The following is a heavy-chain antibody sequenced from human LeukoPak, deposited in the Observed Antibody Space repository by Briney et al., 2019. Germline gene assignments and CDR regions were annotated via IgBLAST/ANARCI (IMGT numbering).Heavy chain of an antibody. J-gene: IGHJ6*02. CDR1: GCSISTYY. CDR2: VYRSGNT. D-gene: IGHD3-9*01. Sequence: TSETLSLTCSASGCSISTYYWSWIRQPAGKGLEWIGRVYRSGNTNYNPSLKSRFTMSVDTSKNQISLRLRSVTAADTAVYYCARDDFEYSVHYGMDVWGQGTTVTVSS. V-gene: IGHV4-4*07. CDR3: ARDDFEYSVHYGMDV.